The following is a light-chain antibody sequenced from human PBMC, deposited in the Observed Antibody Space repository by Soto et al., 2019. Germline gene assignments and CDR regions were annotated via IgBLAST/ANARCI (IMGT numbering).Light chain of an antibody. J-gene: IGLJ2*01. CDR2: DVS. V-gene: IGLV2-11*01. Sequence: QSALTQPRSVSGSPGQSVTISCTGTSSDVGAFNYVSWYQQHPGKAPKFVIYDVSKRPSGVPDRFSGSKSGNTASPTISGLQAEDEADYYCCSYAGSYTLVFGGGTKLTVL. CDR3: CSYAGSYTLV. CDR1: SSDVGAFNY.